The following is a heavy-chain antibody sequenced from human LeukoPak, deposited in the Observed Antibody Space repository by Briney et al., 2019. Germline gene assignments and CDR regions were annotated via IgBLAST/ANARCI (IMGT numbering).Heavy chain of an antibody. V-gene: IGHV1-2*02. CDR2: INPNSGGT. J-gene: IGHJ6*03. D-gene: IGHD3-3*01. CDR1: GYTFTGYY. Sequence: ASVKVSCKASGYTFTGYYMHWVRQAPGQGLEWMGWINPNSGGTNYAQKFQGRVTMTRDTSISTAYMELRRLRSDDTAVYYCARAPQEWRGTHSMDVWGKGTTVTISS. CDR3: ARAPQEWRGTHSMDV.